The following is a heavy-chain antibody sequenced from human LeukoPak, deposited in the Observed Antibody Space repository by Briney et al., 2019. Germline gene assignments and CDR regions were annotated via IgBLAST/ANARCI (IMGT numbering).Heavy chain of an antibody. CDR3: ARVYNWNSSGLGAPRD. D-gene: IGHD1-7*01. Sequence: SETLSLTCSVSGGSISSYYWNWIRQPPGKGLEWIGYIYYSGRTNYSPSLKSRVTISVDTSKNQFSLKLSSVTAADTAVYYCARVYNWNSSGLGAPRDWGRGTLVTVSS. J-gene: IGHJ4*02. CDR1: GGSISSYY. CDR2: IYYSGRT. V-gene: IGHV4-59*08.